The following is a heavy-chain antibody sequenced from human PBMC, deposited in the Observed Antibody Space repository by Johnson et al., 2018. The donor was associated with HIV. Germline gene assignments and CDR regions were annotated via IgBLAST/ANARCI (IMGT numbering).Heavy chain of an antibody. Sequence: VQLVESGGGVVRPGGSLRLSCAASGFTFSNAWVSWVRQAPGKGLEWVGRIKSKTDGGTPDYAAPVKGRFTISRDDSKNTLYLQMNSLKTEDTAVYYCTTDCITMVQGDAFDIWGQGTMVTVSS. V-gene: IGHV3-15*01. J-gene: IGHJ3*02. D-gene: IGHD3-10*01. CDR2: IKSKTDGGTP. CDR1: GFTFSNAW. CDR3: TTDCITMVQGDAFDI.